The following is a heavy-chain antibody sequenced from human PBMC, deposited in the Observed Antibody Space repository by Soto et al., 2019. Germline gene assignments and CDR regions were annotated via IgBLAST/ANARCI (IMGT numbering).Heavy chain of an antibody. CDR2: IKQDGSEK. V-gene: IGHV3-7*01. J-gene: IGHJ6*03. D-gene: IGHD3-3*01. CDR1: GFTFSSYW. Sequence: GGSLRLSCAASGFTFSSYWMSWVRQAPGKGLEWVANIKQDGSEKYYVDSVKGRFTISRDNAKNSLYLQMNSLRAEDTAVYYCARAFYYDFWSGLNMDVWGKGTTVTVSS. CDR3: ARAFYYDFWSGLNMDV.